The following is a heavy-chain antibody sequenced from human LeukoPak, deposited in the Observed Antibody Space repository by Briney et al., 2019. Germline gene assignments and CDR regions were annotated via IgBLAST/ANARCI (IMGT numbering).Heavy chain of an antibody. D-gene: IGHD3-10*01. CDR2: INPNSGGT. J-gene: IGHJ4*02. CDR1: GYTFTGYY. CDR3: AVITMVRGEYYFDY. V-gene: IGHV1-2*06. Sequence: ASVKVSCKASGYTFTGYYMHWVRQAPGQGLEWMGRINPNSGGTNYAQKFQGRVTMTTDTSTSTAYMELRSLRSDDTAVYYCAVITMVRGEYYFDYWGQGTLVTVSS.